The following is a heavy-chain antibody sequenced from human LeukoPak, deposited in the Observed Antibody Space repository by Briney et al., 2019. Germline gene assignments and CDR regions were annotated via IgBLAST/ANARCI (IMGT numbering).Heavy chain of an antibody. CDR3: ARDYDSSGYPDY. J-gene: IGHJ4*02. CDR2: ISSSSSTI. D-gene: IGHD3-22*01. Sequence: QPGGSLRLSCAASGFTFSSYSMNWVRQAPGKGLERVSYISSSSSTIYYADSVKGRFTISRDNAKNSLYLRMNSLRAEDTAVYYCARDYDSSGYPDYRGQGTLVTVSS. CDR1: GFTFSSYS. V-gene: IGHV3-48*01.